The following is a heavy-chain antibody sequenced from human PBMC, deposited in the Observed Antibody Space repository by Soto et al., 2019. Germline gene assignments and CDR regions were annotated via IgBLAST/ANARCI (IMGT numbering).Heavy chain of an antibody. J-gene: IGHJ4*02. CDR2: IYFGGTT. D-gene: IGHD3-10*01. CDR1: GASISSNF. CDR3: ATQTFGSNAFFDT. V-gene: IGHV4-4*09. Sequence: SETLSLTCSVYGASISSNFWSWVRQPPGKGLERIEYIYFGGTTQSNPSHKNRATKSQDTYKNKITLKMATVSAADTAVYYCATQTFGSNAFFDTWGQG.